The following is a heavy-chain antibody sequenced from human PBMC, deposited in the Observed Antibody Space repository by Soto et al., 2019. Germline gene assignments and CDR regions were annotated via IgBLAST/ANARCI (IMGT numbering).Heavy chain of an antibody. CDR2: ISSSSTTI. CDR1: GFTLSTYG. J-gene: IGHJ6*02. Sequence: GVSLRLSFVASGFTLSTYGMNWVCQAQGKGLEWVSFISSSSTTIYYADSVKGRFTISRDNAKNSLYLQMNSLRDEDTALYYCARDGYCISTSCYFLPDVWGQGTTVTVSS. CDR3: ARDGYCISTSCYFLPDV. D-gene: IGHD2-2*03. V-gene: IGHV3-48*02.